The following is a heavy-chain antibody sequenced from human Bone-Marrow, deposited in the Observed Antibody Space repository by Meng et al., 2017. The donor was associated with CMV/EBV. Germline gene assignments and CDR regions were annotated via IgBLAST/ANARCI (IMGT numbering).Heavy chain of an antibody. D-gene: IGHD3-10*01. CDR1: GYTFTGYF. CDR2: VNPNGGVT. CDR3: ARAGFGGLSGLDV. Sequence: ASVKVSCKASGYTFTGYFIHWVRQAPGQGLEWMGWVNPNGGVTYYAQKFLGSVTMTRDSSISTAYMELSGLRSNDTAMYYCARAGFGGLSGLDVWGQGTTVTVSS. J-gene: IGHJ6*02. V-gene: IGHV1-2*02.